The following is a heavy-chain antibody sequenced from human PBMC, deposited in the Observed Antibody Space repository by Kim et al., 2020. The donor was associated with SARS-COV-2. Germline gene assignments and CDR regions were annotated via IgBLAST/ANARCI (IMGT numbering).Heavy chain of an antibody. CDR3: ARARAAAGHYYYYGMDV. Sequence: SETLSLTCAVYGGSFSGYYWSWIRQPPGKGLEWIGEINHSGRTNYNPSLKSRVTISVDTSKNQFSLKLSSVTAADTAVYYCARARAAAGHYYYYGMDVWGQGTTVTVSS. D-gene: IGHD6-13*01. CDR2: INHSGRT. V-gene: IGHV4-34*01. CDR1: GGSFSGYY. J-gene: IGHJ6*02.